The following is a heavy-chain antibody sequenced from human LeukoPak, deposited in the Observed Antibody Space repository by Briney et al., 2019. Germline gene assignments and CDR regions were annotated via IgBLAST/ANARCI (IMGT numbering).Heavy chain of an antibody. CDR1: GGSISSGSCY. CDR3: ARAVAGTANYFDY. CDR2: ICTSGST. V-gene: IGHV4-61*02. J-gene: IGHJ4*02. D-gene: IGHD6-19*01. Sequence: SETLSLTCTVSGGSISSGSCYWRWIRQPAGKGLEWIGRICTSGSTNYNPSLKSRVTMSVDTSKNQFSLKLSSVTAADRAVYYCARAVAGTANYFDYWGQGTLVTVSS.